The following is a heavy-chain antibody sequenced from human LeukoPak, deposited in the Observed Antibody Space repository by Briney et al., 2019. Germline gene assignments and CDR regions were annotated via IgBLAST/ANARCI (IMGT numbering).Heavy chain of an antibody. J-gene: IGHJ4*02. Sequence: PGGSLRLSCAASGFTFSSYSMNWVRQAPGKGLEWVSSISSSSSYIYYADSVKGRFTISRDNAKNSLYLQMNSLRAEDTAVYYCARAPAPGGYFDYWGQGTLVTVSS. CDR3: ARAPAPGGYFDY. CDR2: ISSSSSYI. D-gene: IGHD3-22*01. V-gene: IGHV3-21*01. CDR1: GFTFSSYS.